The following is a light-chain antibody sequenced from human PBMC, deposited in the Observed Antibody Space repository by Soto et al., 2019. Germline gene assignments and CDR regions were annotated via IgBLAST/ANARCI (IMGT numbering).Light chain of an antibody. Sequence: QSALTQPASVSGSPGQSITISCTGTSSDVGDYNYVSWYQQHPGKAPKLVIYAVSIRPSGVSNRFSGSKSGNTASLTISGLQLEDEADYYCSSHTSSNTLVFGTGTKVTVL. V-gene: IGLV2-14*01. CDR2: AVS. CDR1: SSDVGDYNY. J-gene: IGLJ1*01. CDR3: SSHTSSNTLV.